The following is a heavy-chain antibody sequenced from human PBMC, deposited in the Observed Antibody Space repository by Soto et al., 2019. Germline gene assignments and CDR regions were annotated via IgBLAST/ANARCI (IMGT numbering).Heavy chain of an antibody. V-gene: IGHV4-31*03. D-gene: IGHD2-21*01. J-gene: IGHJ5*02. CDR1: GAALNSGNYY. CDR2: IYVTGAV. Sequence: SETLSLTCSVSGAALNSGNYYWSWIRQVPGKGLEWIGHIYVTGAVDYNPSLRDRITISQDTSERKFSLNLRLVTAADTAVYYCARLRIATNNYKWFDPWGQGTLVTVSS. CDR3: ARLRIATNNYKWFDP.